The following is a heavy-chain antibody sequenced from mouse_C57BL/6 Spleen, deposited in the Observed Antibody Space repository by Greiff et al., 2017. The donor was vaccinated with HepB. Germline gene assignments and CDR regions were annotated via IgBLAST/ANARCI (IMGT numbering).Heavy chain of an antibody. Sequence: EVKLMESGEGLVKPGGSLKLSCAASGFTFSSYAMSWVRQTPEKRLEWVAYISSGGYYIYYADTWKGRFTISRDNARNTLYLQMSSLKSEDTAMYYCTREYYYGSSYEGAMDYWGQGTSVTVSS. J-gene: IGHJ4*01. CDR1: GFTFSSYA. D-gene: IGHD1-1*01. CDR3: TREYYYGSSYEGAMDY. CDR2: ISSGGYYI. V-gene: IGHV5-9-1*02.